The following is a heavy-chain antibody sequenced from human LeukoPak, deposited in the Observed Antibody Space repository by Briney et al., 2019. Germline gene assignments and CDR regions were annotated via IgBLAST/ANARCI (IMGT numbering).Heavy chain of an antibody. CDR3: ARGKLYYDILTGYSYYFDY. V-gene: IGHV1-69*13. Sequence: ASVKVSCKASGGTFSSYAISWVRQAPGQGLEWMGGIIPIFGTANYAQKFQGRVTITADESTSTAYMELSSLRSEDTAVYYCARGKLYYDILTGYSYYFDYWGQGTLVTVSS. D-gene: IGHD3-9*01. CDR2: IIPIFGTA. CDR1: GGTFSSYA. J-gene: IGHJ4*02.